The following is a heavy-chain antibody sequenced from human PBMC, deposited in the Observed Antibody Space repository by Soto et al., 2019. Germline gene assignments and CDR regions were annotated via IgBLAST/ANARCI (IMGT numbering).Heavy chain of an antibody. J-gene: IGHJ4*02. CDR3: ARGGGRKLGSKYYFDY. D-gene: IGHD2-15*01. CDR2: TYYRSKWYN. V-gene: IGHV6-1*01. CDR1: GDSVSSNSAA. Sequence: SQTLLLTCAISGDSVSSNSAAWNWIRQSPSRGLEWLGRTYYRSKWYNDYAVSAKSRITINPDTSKNQFSLQLNSVTPEDTAVYYCARGGGRKLGSKYYFDYWGQGTLVTVSS.